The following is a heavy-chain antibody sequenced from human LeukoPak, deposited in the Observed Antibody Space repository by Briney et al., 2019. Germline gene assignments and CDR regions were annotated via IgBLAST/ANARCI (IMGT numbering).Heavy chain of an antibody. Sequence: GGSLRLSCAASGFTFSGYWMHWVRQAPGKGLVWVSCILGDGSSTTYADSVKGRFTISRDNAKNTLYLQMNSLRAEDTAVYYCARGRQTSSWYYFDYWGQGALVTVSS. CDR1: GFTFSGYW. J-gene: IGHJ4*02. D-gene: IGHD6-13*01. CDR3: ARGRQTSSWYYFDY. CDR2: ILGDGSST. V-gene: IGHV3-74*01.